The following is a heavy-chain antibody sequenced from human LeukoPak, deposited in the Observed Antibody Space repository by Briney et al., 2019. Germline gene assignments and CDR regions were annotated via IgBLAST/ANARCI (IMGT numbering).Heavy chain of an antibody. CDR3: ARESRGGYNYGEALGLGTFDY. CDR2: IYYSGST. D-gene: IGHD5-18*01. V-gene: IGHV4-59*01. CDR1: GGSISSYY. Sequence: ETLSLTCTVSGGSISSYYWSWIRQPPGKGLEWIGYIYYSGSTNYNPSLKSRVTISVDTSKNQFSLKLSSVTAADTAVYYCARESRGGYNYGEALGLGTFDYWGQGTLVTVSS. J-gene: IGHJ4*02.